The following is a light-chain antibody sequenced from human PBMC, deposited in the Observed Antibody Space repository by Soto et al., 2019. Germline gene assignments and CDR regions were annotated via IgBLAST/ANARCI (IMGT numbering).Light chain of an antibody. J-gene: IGKJ4*02. V-gene: IGKV3D-15*01. CDR1: QSVSTN. CDR3: QPYDNWPRT. Sequence: EIVMTQSPATLSVSPGERSTLSCMASQSVSTNLAWYQQKPAQAPRLLIHGAYTRATGIPARFSGSGSGTDFTLTISSLQSEDLAVYYCQPYDNWPRTVGPGTKVEIK. CDR2: GAY.